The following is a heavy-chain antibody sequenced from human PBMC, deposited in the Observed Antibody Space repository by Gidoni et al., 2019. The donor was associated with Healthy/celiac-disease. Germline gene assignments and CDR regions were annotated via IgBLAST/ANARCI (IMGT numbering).Heavy chain of an antibody. CDR2: ISAYTGNT. Sequence: QVQLVQAGAGVKKPGAAVTVSCRAAGYTFTSYGISWVRQAPGQGLEWMGWISAYTGNTHYAQKLQGRVTMTTDTSTSTAYMELRSLRSDDPAVYYCARVHLEEAIVNPIDYWGQGTLVTVSS. V-gene: IGHV1-18*04. D-gene: IGHD3-16*02. CDR1: GYTFTSYG. J-gene: IGHJ4*02. CDR3: ARVHLEEAIVNPIDY.